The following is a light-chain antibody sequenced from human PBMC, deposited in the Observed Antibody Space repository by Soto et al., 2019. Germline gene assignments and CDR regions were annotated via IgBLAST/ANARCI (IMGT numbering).Light chain of an antibody. CDR1: TSDVGGYKS. Sequence: QSALTQPASVSGSPGQSIAISCTGTTSDVGGYKSVSWYQQRPGKAPKLVIYEDNKRPSGVSDRFSGSKSGNTASLTISGLDADEAADYCCCSYVGDPYVFGTGTKLTVL. J-gene: IGLJ1*01. V-gene: IGLV2-23*01. CDR3: CSYVGDPYV. CDR2: EDN.